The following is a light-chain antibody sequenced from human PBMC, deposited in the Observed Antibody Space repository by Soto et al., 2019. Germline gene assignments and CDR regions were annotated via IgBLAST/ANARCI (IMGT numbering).Light chain of an antibody. Sequence: EIEMTQSPATLSLSPGERATVSCRASQSVGNNLAWYQQKSGQAPRLLIYGAYTRAAGVPARFSGTGSGTEFTLTISSLQSEDFAVYYCNQYDDWPPYTFGQGTKLEFK. J-gene: IGKJ2*01. CDR1: QSVGNN. CDR2: GAY. CDR3: NQYDDWPPYT. V-gene: IGKV3-15*01.